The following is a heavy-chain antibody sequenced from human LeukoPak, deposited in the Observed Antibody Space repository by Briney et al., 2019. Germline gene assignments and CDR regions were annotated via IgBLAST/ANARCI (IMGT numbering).Heavy chain of an antibody. CDR1: GYKFTSYW. Sequence: KPGESLKISCKGSGYKFTSYWIGWVRQMPGKGLEWMGIIHPGDSDTRYSPSFQGQVTISADKSISTAYLQWSSLKASDTAMYYCARPAMVRGVTIIGEAYYFDYWGQGTLVTVSS. D-gene: IGHD3-10*01. V-gene: IGHV5-51*01. CDR2: IHPGDSDT. CDR3: ARPAMVRGVTIIGEAYYFDY. J-gene: IGHJ4*02.